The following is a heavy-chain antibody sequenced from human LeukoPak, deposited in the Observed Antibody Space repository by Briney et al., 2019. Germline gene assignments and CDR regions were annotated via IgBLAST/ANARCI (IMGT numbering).Heavy chain of an antibody. D-gene: IGHD3-10*01. Sequence: PGGSLRLSCAASGFTFSSYGMSWVRQAPGKGLEWVSAISGSGGSTYYADSVKGRFTISRDNSKNTLYLQMNSLRAEDTAVYYCAKDLVYRYYGSDIWGQGTLVTVSS. CDR2: ISGSGGST. V-gene: IGHV3-23*01. CDR1: GFTFSSYG. CDR3: AKDLVYRYYGSDI. J-gene: IGHJ4*02.